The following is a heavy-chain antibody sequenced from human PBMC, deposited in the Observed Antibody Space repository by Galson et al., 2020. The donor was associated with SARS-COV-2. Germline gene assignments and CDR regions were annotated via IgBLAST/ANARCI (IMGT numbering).Heavy chain of an antibody. CDR2: IDNYGGKT. J-gene: IGHJ6*03. CDR1: GFTFSNYA. CDR3: AKGDSALVTWFYIDV. D-gene: IGHD3-22*01. V-gene: IGHV3-23*01. Sequence: SCAASGFTFSNYAMTWVRQAPGKGLEWVSGIDNYGGKTYYADSVKGRFTISRDNSKNTLYLQMDSLTVEDTAEYYCAKGDSALVTWFYIDVWGRGTTVTVSS.